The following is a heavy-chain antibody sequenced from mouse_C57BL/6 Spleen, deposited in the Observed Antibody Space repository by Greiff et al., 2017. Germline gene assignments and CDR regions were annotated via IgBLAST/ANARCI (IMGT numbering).Heavy chain of an antibody. CDR3: ARNTIDGNYEGAMDY. D-gene: IGHD2-1*01. J-gene: IGHJ4*01. CDR2: IWTGGGT. V-gene: IGHV2-9-1*01. CDR1: GFSLTSYA. Sequence: VQLQQSGPGLVAPSQSLSITCTVSGFSLTSYAISWVRQPPGKGLEWLGVIWTGGGTNYNSALKSRLSISKDNSKSQVFLKMNSLQTDDTARYYCARNTIDGNYEGAMDYWGQGTSVTVSS.